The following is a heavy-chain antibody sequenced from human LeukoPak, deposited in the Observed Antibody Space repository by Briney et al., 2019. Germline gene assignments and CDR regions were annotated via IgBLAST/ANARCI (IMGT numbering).Heavy chain of an antibody. CDR2: ISGSGGST. V-gene: IGHV3-23*01. CDR3: AMTTMMKGYYYYAMDV. J-gene: IGHJ6*02. D-gene: IGHD4-11*01. Sequence: QAGGSLRLSCAASGFTFSSYAMSWVRQAPGKGLEWVSAISGSGGSTYYADSVKGRFTISRDNSKNTLNLQMNSLRAEDTAIYYCAMTTMMKGYYYYAMDVWGQGTTVTVSS. CDR1: GFTFSSYA.